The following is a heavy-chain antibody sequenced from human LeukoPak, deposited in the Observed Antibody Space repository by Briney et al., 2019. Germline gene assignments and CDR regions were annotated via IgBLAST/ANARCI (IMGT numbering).Heavy chain of an antibody. J-gene: IGHJ4*02. Sequence: GASVKVSCKASGYTXTGYYLHWVRQAPGQGLQLMGWVNPNSGVTNYAQKFQGRVTMTRDTSISTGYMELRRLRYDDTAVYYCARDLAVAGTPLGYWGQGTPVTVSS. D-gene: IGHD6-19*01. CDR2: VNPNSGVT. CDR3: ARDLAVAGTPLGY. V-gene: IGHV1-2*02. CDR1: GYTXTGYY.